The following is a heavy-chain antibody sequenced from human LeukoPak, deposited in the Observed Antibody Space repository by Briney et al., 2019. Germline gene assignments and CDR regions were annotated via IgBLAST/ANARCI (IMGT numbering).Heavy chain of an antibody. D-gene: IGHD3-3*01. CDR1: GFTFSSYS. CDR2: ISSSSYI. Sequence: PGGSLRLSCAASGFTFSSYSMNWVRQAPGKGLEWVSSISSSSYIYYADSVKGRFTISRDNAKNSLYLQMNSLRAEDTAVYYCARVFRERSYYFDYWGQGTLVTVSS. CDR3: ARVFRERSYYFDY. V-gene: IGHV3-21*01. J-gene: IGHJ4*02.